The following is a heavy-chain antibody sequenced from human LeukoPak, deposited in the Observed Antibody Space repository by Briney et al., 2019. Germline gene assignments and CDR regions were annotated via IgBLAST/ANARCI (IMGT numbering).Heavy chain of an antibody. Sequence: GGSLRLSCAASGFTFSMYSMAWARQAPGKGLEWVSVINDRGGYRQDADSVKGRFTISRDNSQNTLFLQMNSLRAEDTAVYYCVRERDRGIEVADDFDYWGQGTLVTVSS. CDR1: GFTFSMYS. CDR3: VRERDRGIEVADDFDY. CDR2: INDRGGYR. V-gene: IGHV3-23*01. J-gene: IGHJ4*02. D-gene: IGHD6-19*01.